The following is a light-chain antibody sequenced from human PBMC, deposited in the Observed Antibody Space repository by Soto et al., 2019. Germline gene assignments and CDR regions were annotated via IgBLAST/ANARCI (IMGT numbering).Light chain of an antibody. Sequence: EIVLTQSPATLSLSPGERATLSCRASQSVRNNYLAWYQQKPGQAPRFLIFATSNRATGIPDRFSGSGSGTDFSLTISRLEPEDFAVYYCQQYGSSPPITFGQGTRLEIK. J-gene: IGKJ5*01. CDR1: QSVRNNY. CDR2: ATS. V-gene: IGKV3-20*01. CDR3: QQYGSSPPIT.